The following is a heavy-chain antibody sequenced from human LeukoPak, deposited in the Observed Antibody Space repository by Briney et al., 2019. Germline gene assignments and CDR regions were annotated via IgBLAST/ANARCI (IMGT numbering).Heavy chain of an antibody. D-gene: IGHD2-2*03. V-gene: IGHV5-51*01. Sequence: GESLKISCKGSGYSLTSYWIGWVRQMPGKGLEWMGIIYPGDSDTRYSPSFQGQVTISADKSISTAYLQWSSLKASDTAMYYCARRAPGYCSSTSCYSFSWFDPWGQGTLVTVSS. CDR3: ARRAPGYCSSTSCYSFSWFDP. J-gene: IGHJ5*02. CDR2: IYPGDSDT. CDR1: GYSLTSYW.